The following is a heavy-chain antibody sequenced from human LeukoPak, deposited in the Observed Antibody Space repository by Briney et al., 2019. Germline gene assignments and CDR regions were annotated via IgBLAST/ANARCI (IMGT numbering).Heavy chain of an antibody. J-gene: IGHJ4*02. D-gene: IGHD5-12*01. Sequence: GASLQISCKGSGYSFTSYWIGWVRQMPRKGLEWMGIIYPGDSDTRYSPSFQGQVTISADKSISTAYLQWSSLKASDTAMYYCARHTRDSGYDPPSFDYWGQGTLVTVSS. CDR2: IYPGDSDT. CDR1: GYSFTSYW. V-gene: IGHV5-51*01. CDR3: ARHTRDSGYDPPSFDY.